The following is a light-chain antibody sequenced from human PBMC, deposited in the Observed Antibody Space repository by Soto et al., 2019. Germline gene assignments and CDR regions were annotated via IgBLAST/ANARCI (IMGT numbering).Light chain of an antibody. CDR1: QSISSW. Sequence: DIQMTQSPSTLSASVGDRVTITCRASQSISSWLAWYQQKPAKAPTLLFYKASSLESGVPSRFSGSGSATVFTLTISSLQPDDFATYCCQQYNSYSRTFGQGTKLEIK. J-gene: IGKJ1*01. V-gene: IGKV1-5*03. CDR3: QQYNSYSRT. CDR2: KAS.